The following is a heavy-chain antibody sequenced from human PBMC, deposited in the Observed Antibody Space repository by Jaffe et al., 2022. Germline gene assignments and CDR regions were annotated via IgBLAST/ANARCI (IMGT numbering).Heavy chain of an antibody. CDR1: GFTFSSYG. D-gene: IGHD3-10*01. CDR2: IRYDGSNK. Sequence: QVQLVESGGGVVQPGGSLRLSCAASGFTFSSYGMHWVRQAPGKGLEWVAFIRYDGSNKYYADSVKGRFTISRDNSKNTLYLQMNSLRAEDTAVYYCAKEPGRRAVRGPHWYFDLWGRGTLVTVSS. V-gene: IGHV3-30*02. J-gene: IGHJ2*01. CDR3: AKEPGRRAVRGPHWYFDL.